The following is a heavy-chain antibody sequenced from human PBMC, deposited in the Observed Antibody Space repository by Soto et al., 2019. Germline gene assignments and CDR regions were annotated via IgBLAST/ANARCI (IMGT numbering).Heavy chain of an antibody. CDR1: GYTFTSYG. J-gene: IGHJ4*02. V-gene: IGHV1-18*01. CDR2: ISAYNGNT. Sequence: QVQLVQSGAEVKKPGASVKVSCKASGYTFTSYGISWVRQAPGQGLEWMGWISAYNGNTNYAQKLQGRVTMTTDTSTSTAYMELRSLRSDDTAVHYCASSVRYCGGDCYSGHYWGQGTLVTVSS. D-gene: IGHD2-21*02. CDR3: ASSVRYCGGDCYSGHY.